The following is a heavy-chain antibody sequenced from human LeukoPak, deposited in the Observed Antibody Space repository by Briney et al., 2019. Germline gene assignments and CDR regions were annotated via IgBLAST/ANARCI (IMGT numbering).Heavy chain of an antibody. CDR3: AGGPGIAAAGYFDC. Sequence: PSETLSLTCAVYGGSFSDYYWTWIRQSPGKGLEWIGEINHSGSTNYNSSLYTRVNISVDPYKKQSSLQLSSVTAADTAVYSCAGGPGIAAAGYFDCWGQGTLVTVST. J-gene: IGHJ4*02. V-gene: IGHV4-34*01. CDR1: GGSFSDYY. D-gene: IGHD6-13*01. CDR2: INHSGST.